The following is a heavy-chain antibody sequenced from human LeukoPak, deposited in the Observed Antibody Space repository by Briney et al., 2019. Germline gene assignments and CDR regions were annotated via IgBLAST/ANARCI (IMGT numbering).Heavy chain of an antibody. Sequence: PSETLSLTCTVSSGSISSGDFYWSWIRQPAGKGLEWIGRIYTSGNTNYNPSLKSRVTISLDTSKNQFSLKLTSVTAADTAVYYCARAVGTDGYNLWVYWGQGTLVTVSS. CDR3: ARAVGTDGYNLWVY. CDR1: SGSISSGDFY. V-gene: IGHV4-61*02. CDR2: IYTSGNT. D-gene: IGHD5-24*01. J-gene: IGHJ4*02.